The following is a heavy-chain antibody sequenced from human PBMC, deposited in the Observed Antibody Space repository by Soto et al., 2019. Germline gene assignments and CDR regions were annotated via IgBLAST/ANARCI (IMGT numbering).Heavy chain of an antibody. CDR2: ISSSGTSA. J-gene: IGHJ4*02. CDR3: ARDRGAVTGQYFDY. Sequence: QVQLEESGGGLVKPGGSLRLSCAASGFTFSAVYMSWIRQAPNKGLEYISYISSSGTSANYGDSVKGRFTISRENATNSLYLQMNSLRAEDTAVYYCARDRGAVTGQYFDYWGQGALVTVSS. D-gene: IGHD6-19*01. V-gene: IGHV3-11*05. CDR1: GFTFSAVY.